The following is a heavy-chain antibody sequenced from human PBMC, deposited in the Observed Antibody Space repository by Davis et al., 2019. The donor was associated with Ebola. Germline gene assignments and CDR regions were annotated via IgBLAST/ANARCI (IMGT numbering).Heavy chain of an antibody. Sequence: MPSETLSLTCTVSGGSISSYYWSWIRQPPGKGLEWIGYIYYSGSTNYNPSLKSRVTISVDTSKIQFSLNLSSVTAADTAVYYCARELKRAKQGSFFDFWGQGTLVTVSS. CDR1: GGSISSYY. D-gene: IGHD5-24*01. CDR2: IYYSGST. CDR3: ARELKRAKQGSFFDF. J-gene: IGHJ4*02. V-gene: IGHV4-59*12.